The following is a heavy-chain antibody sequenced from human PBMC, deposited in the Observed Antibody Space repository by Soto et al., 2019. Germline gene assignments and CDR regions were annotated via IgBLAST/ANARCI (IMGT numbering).Heavy chain of an antibody. CDR3: AHRRLVPFDP. Sequence: PTQTLTLTFNVSSLSLSRRATCMSLIRDPPVKSLEWLALIYCDDDKRYSPSLKSRLTITKDTSKNQVVLTMTNMDPVDTATYYCAHRRLVPFDPWGQGTLVTVSS. D-gene: IGHD5-12*01. V-gene: IGHV2-5*08. CDR1: SLSLSRRATC. CDR2: IYCDDDK. J-gene: IGHJ5*02.